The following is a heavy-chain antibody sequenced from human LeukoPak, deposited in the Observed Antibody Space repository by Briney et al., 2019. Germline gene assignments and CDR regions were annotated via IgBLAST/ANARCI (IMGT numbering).Heavy chain of an antibody. J-gene: IGHJ4*02. V-gene: IGHV4-39*01. Sequence: PSETLSLTCTVSGGSISSSSYYWGWIRQPPGKGLEWIGSIYYSGSTYYNPSLKSRVTISVDTSKNQFSLKLSSVTAADTAVYYCARQNFYSSGRHIDYWGQGTLVTVSS. D-gene: IGHD6-19*01. CDR3: ARQNFYSSGRHIDY. CDR2: IYYSGST. CDR1: GGSISSSSYY.